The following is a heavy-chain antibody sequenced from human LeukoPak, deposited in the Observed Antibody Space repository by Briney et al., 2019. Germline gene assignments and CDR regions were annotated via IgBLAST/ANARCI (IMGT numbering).Heavy chain of an antibody. V-gene: IGHV3-48*03. J-gene: IGHJ4*02. D-gene: IGHD1-26*01. CDR3: ARGDSGSYYFDY. CDR2: ISNNGDII. CDR1: GFTFSSYE. Sequence: GGSLRLSCAASGFTFSSYEMNWVRQAPGKGLEWVSFISNNGDIITYADSVKGRFTISRDNAKNSLYLQMNSLRAEDTAVYYCARGDSGSYYFDYWGQGTLVTVSS.